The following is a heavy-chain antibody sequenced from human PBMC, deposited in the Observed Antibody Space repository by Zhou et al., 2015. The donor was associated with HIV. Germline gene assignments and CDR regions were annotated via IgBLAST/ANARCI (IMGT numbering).Heavy chain of an antibody. D-gene: IGHD5-12*01. J-gene: IGHJ4*02. CDR3: ARVLASYVNIVTTSVHYDS. Sequence: LMQSGTEVTKPGSSVKVSCKASGGTFSGSDISWVRQAPGQGLEWMGGITPMFDIKNYAQRFRARLNISVDQSTSTAYMELSSLTSEDAAVYYCARVLASYVNIVTTSVHYDSWGQGTLVTVSS. CDR1: GGTFSGSD. CDR2: ITPMFDIK. V-gene: IGHV1-69*17.